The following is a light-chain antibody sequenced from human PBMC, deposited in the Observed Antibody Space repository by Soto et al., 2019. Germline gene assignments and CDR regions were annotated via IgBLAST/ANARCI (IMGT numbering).Light chain of an antibody. CDR2: DVS. CDR3: SSFTGSTPVVV. J-gene: IGLJ2*01. Sequence: QSALTQPASVSGSPGQSVTISCTGTSSDIGEYDFVSWYQQHPGKAPKLVIFDVSNRPSGVSNRFAGSKSGNTASLSISGLQAEDEADYFCSSFTGSTPVVVFGGGTKLTVL. CDR1: SSDIGEYDF. V-gene: IGLV2-14*03.